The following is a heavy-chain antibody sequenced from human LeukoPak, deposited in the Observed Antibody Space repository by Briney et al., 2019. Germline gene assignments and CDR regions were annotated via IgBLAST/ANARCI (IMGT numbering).Heavy chain of an antibody. Sequence: GGSLRLSCAASGFTFDNYAMHWVRQAPGKGLEWVSLISWDGGSTYYADSVKGRFTISRDNSKNSLYLQMNSLRAEDTALYYCAKDRYYYGSGSYYKPYYYYGMDVWGKGTTVTVSS. V-gene: IGHV3-43D*04. CDR2: ISWDGGST. CDR3: AKDRYYYGSGSYYKPYYYYGMDV. D-gene: IGHD3-10*01. J-gene: IGHJ6*04. CDR1: GFTFDNYA.